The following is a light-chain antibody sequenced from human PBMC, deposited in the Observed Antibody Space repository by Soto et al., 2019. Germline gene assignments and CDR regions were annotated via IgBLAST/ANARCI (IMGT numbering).Light chain of an antibody. J-gene: IGKJ4*01. Sequence: DIQVTQSPSSVLASVGDRVTITCRTSQDVSSWFAWYQQKPGKAPELLIYSASTLQTGVPSRFSGSGSGTDFTLTISSLQPEDFATYYCQPANSFPLTFGGGTKVEIK. CDR1: QDVSSW. V-gene: IGKV1-12*01. CDR3: QPANSFPLT. CDR2: SAS.